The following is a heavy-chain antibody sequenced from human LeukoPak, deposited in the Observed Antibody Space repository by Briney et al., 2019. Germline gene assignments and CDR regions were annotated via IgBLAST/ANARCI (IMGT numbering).Heavy chain of an antibody. CDR1: GFTVSTNY. J-gene: IGHJ4*02. CDR3: AMTFGAGRHFDY. CDR2: IYSGGST. V-gene: IGHV3-53*01. D-gene: IGHD3-10*01. Sequence: PGGSLRLSCGASGFTVSTNYMSWVRQAPGKGLEWVSIIYSGGSTYYADSVKGRFTISRDNSKNTLYLQMNSLRAEDSALYYCAMTFGAGRHFDYWGQGTLVTVSS.